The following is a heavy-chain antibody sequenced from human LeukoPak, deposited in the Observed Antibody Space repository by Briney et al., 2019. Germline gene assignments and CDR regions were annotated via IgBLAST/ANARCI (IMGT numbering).Heavy chain of an antibody. J-gene: IGHJ4*02. CDR2: ISGSGGST. V-gene: IGHV3-23*01. CDR3: AIPPSYSSPTEEFLIDY. D-gene: IGHD6-13*01. CDR1: GFTFSSYA. Sequence: GGSLRLSCAASGFTFSSYAMSWVRQAPGKGLEWVSAISGSGGSTYYADSVKGRFTISRDNSKNTLYLQMNSLRAEDTAVYYCAIPPSYSSPTEEFLIDYWGQGTLVTVSS.